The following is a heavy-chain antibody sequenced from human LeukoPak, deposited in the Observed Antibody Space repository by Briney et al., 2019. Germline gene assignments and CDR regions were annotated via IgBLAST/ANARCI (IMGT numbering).Heavy chain of an antibody. CDR3: ARGVGGWYPFDY. D-gene: IGHD6-19*01. CDR1: GGSVSSGSYY. CDR2: INHSGST. V-gene: IGHV4-39*07. J-gene: IGHJ4*02. Sequence: SETLSLTCTVSGGSVSSGSYYWSWIRQPPGKGLEWIGEINHSGSTNYNPSLKSRVTISVDTSKNQFSLKLSSVTAADTAVYYCARGVGGWYPFDYWGQGTLVTVSS.